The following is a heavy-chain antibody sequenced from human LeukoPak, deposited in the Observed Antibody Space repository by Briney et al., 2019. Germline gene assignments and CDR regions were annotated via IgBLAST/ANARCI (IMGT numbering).Heavy chain of an antibody. V-gene: IGHV4-34*01. D-gene: IGHD2-15*01. Sequence: KPSETLSLTCAVYGGSFSGYYWSWIRQPPGKGLEWIGEINHSGSTNYNPSLKSRVTISVDTSKNQFSLKLSSVTAADTAVYYCARGPDTVVVVAATPRYFDYWGQGTLVTVSS. CDR3: ARGPDTVVVVAATPRYFDY. CDR1: GGSFSGYY. CDR2: INHSGST. J-gene: IGHJ4*02.